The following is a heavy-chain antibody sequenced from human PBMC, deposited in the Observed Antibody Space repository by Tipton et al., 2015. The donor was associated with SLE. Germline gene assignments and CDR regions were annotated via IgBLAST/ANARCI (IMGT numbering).Heavy chain of an antibody. CDR3: ARRRDGYNFDY. Sequence: TLSLTCTVSGGSISSYYWSWIRQPPGKGLEWIGYIYYSGSTNYNPSLKSRVTISVDTSKNQFSLKLSSVTAADTAVYYCARRRDGYNFDYWGQGTLVTVSS. D-gene: IGHD5-24*01. J-gene: IGHJ4*02. CDR1: GGSISSYY. CDR2: IYYSGST. V-gene: IGHV4-59*12.